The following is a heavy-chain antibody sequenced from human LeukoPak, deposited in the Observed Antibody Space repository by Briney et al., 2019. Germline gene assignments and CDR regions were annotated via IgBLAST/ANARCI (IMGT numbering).Heavy chain of an antibody. CDR3: ARQPGAGWFDP. J-gene: IGHJ5*02. CDR2: INPGDSDT. Sequence: GESLKISCQASGYSFTSSWIGWARQMPGKGLEWMAIINPGDSDTRYSPPFQGQVTISADKSISTVYLQWGSLKASDTAMYYCARQPGAGWFDPWGQGTLVTVSS. V-gene: IGHV5-51*01. D-gene: IGHD3-10*01. CDR1: GYSFTSSW.